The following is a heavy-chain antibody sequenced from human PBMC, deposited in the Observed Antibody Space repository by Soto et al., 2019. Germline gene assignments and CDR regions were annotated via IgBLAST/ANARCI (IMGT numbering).Heavy chain of an antibody. J-gene: IGHJ6*02. CDR2: IYYSGST. CDR1: GRSVSSGPYF. V-gene: IGHV4-61*01. Sequence: SDTLSLTCTVSGRSVSSGPYFCSWIRQSPGKGLEWIAYIYYSGSTNYNPSLQRRSTISVDTSKSQVSLTLAYVTAADAAVYYCARSPNYYYYGFDVWGQGTTVT. CDR3: ARSPNYYYYGFDV.